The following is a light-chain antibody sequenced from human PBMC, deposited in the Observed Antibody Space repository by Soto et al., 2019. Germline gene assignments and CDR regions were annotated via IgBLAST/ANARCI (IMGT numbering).Light chain of an antibody. CDR2: EVS. CDR1: SSDVGGYNY. J-gene: IGLJ1*01. V-gene: IGLV2-14*01. CDR3: SSYTSSSTLDV. Sequence: SALAQPASVSGSPGQSITISCTGTSSDVGGYNYVSWYQQHPGKAPKLMIYEVSNRPSGVSNRLSGSKSGNTASLTISGLQAEDEADYYCSSYTSSSTLDVFGTGTKVTVL.